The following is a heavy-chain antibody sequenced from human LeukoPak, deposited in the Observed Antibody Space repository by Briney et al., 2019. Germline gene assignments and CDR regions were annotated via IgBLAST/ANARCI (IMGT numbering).Heavy chain of an antibody. CDR3: ARGGIQLWLPYYYYYMDV. CDR1: GGSISSSSYY. J-gene: IGHJ6*03. Sequence: KPSETLSLTCTVSGGSISSSSYYWGWIRQPPGKGLEWIGSIYYSGSTYYNPSLKSRVTISVDTSKNQFSLKLSSVTAADTAVYYCARGGIQLWLPYYYYYMDVWGKGTTVTVSS. V-gene: IGHV4-39*01. D-gene: IGHD5-18*01. CDR2: IYYSGST.